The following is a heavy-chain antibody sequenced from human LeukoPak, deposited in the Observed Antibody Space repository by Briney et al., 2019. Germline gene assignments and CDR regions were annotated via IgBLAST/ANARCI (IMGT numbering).Heavy chain of an antibody. CDR2: INHSGST. D-gene: IGHD3-3*01. Sequence: PSETLSLTCAVYGGSFSGYYWSWIRQPPGKGLEWIGEINHSGSTNYNPSLKSRVTISVDTSKNQFSLKLSSVTAADTAVYYCARDNSYDSMDVWGKGTTVTVSS. V-gene: IGHV4-34*01. J-gene: IGHJ6*04. CDR3: ARDNSYDSMDV. CDR1: GGSFSGYY.